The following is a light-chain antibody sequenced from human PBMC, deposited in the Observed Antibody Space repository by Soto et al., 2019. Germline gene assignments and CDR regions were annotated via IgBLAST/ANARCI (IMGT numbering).Light chain of an antibody. CDR3: QQYNDWPPT. CDR2: GAS. V-gene: IGKV3-15*01. CDR1: QSVSSN. J-gene: IGKJ4*01. Sequence: EIVMTQSPATLSVSPGERATLSCRASQSVSSNLAWYQQKPGQTPRLLISGASTRATGMPARFRGSGSGTDFTLTISSLQSEDFAVYYCQQYNDWPPTFGGGTKVEIK.